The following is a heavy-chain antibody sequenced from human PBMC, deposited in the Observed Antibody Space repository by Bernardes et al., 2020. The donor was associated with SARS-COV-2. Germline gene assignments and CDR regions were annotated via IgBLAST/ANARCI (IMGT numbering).Heavy chain of an antibody. CDR1: GFTFSSYG. V-gene: IGHV3-33*01. CDR3: AREGQYGDYSGGFDY. J-gene: IGHJ4*02. CDR2: IWYDGSNK. Sequence: GGSLRLSCAASGFTFSSYGMHWVRQAPGKGLEWVAVIWYDGSNKYYADSVKGRFTISRDNSKNTLYLQMNSLGAEDTAVYYCAREGQYGDYSGGFDYWGQGTLVTVSS. D-gene: IGHD4-17*01.